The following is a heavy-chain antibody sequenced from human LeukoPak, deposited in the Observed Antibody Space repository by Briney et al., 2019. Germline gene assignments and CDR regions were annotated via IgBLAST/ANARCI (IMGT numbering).Heavy chain of an antibody. J-gene: IGHJ4*02. CDR2: IYYSGST. D-gene: IGHD2-21*02. V-gene: IGHV4-31*03. CDR1: GGSISSGGYY. CDR3: ARLVVVTSNNYFDY. Sequence: KSSETLSLTCTVSGGSISSGGYYWSWIRQHPGKGLEWIGYIYYSGSTYYNPSLKSRVTISVDTSRNQFSLRLSSVTAADTAVYYCARLVVVTSNNYFDYWGQGTLVTVSS.